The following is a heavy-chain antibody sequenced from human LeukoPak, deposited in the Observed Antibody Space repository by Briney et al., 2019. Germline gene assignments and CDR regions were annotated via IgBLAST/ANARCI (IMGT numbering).Heavy chain of an antibody. CDR2: VSHSGST. Sequence: PSETLSLTCTVSDGSISGFYWSWIRQPPGKGLEWVAYVSHSGSTNYNPSLKSRVTMSIDTSNNQFSLKLSSVTAADTAVYYCARVPFPMVRGVTLGFDYWGQGTLVTVSS. V-gene: IGHV4-59*12. J-gene: IGHJ4*02. CDR3: ARVPFPMVRGVTLGFDY. D-gene: IGHD3-10*01. CDR1: DGSISGFY.